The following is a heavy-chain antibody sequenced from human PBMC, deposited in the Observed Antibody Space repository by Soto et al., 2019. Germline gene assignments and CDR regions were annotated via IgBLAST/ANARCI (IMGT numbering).Heavy chain of an antibody. D-gene: IGHD3-10*01. CDR3: ARGRYGSGSYYNYYFDY. CDR1: GGSISSGDYY. Sequence: SETLSLTCTVSGGSISSGDYYWSWIRQPPGKGLEWIGYIYYSGSTYYNPSLKSRVTISVDTSKNQFSLKLSSVTAADTAVYYCARGRYGSGSYYNYYFDYWGQGTLVTVSS. CDR2: IYYSGST. J-gene: IGHJ4*02. V-gene: IGHV4-30-4*01.